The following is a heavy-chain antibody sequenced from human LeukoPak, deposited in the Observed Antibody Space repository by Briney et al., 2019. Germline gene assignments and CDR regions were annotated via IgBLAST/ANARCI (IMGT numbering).Heavy chain of an antibody. V-gene: IGHV3-23*01. CDR2: VTGSDDET. CDR3: AKGPRLHSGYHPDY. CDR1: GFTFSNTA. D-gene: IGHD3-22*01. Sequence: GGSLRLSCAASGFTFSNTALTWGRQAPGRGLEWVSTVTGSDDETYYADSVKRRFTISRDYSKSTLLLQMNSLRVEATAIYFCAKGPRLHSGYHPDYWGQGTLVTVSS. J-gene: IGHJ4*02.